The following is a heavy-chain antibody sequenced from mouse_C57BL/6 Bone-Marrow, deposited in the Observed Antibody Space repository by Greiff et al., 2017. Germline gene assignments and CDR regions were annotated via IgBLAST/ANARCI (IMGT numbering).Heavy chain of an antibody. D-gene: IGHD2-5*01. CDR1: GYAFSSSW. CDR3: ARSLYYSNYGGFAY. CDR2: LHPGDGGT. J-gene: IGHJ3*01. V-gene: IGHV1-82*01. Sequence: QVQLQQSVPELVKPGASVKISCKASGYAFSSSWMNWVKQRPGKGLEWIGRLHPGDGGTHYNGKFTGKATLTADKSSSTAYMQLSRLTSEDSAVYVCARSLYYSNYGGFAYWGQGTLVTVSA.